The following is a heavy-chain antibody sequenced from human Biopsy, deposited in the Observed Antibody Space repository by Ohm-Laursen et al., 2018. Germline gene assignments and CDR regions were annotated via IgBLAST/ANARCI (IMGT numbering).Heavy chain of an antibody. J-gene: IGHJ4*02. Sequence: SETLSLTCTVSGGSIGSFFWSCIRQPPGKGLEWIGYIYYSGSTNYNPSLRSRVTISVDRSKNQFSLELSSVTAADTAVYYCARVGAGAPSIDYFDYWGQGALVTVSS. CDR3: ARVGAGAPSIDYFDY. CDR2: IYYSGST. CDR1: GGSIGSFF. V-gene: IGHV4-59*01. D-gene: IGHD1-26*01.